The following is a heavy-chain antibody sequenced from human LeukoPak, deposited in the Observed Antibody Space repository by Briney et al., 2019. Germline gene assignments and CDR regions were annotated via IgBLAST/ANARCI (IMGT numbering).Heavy chain of an antibody. J-gene: IGHJ4*02. Sequence: ASVKVSCKASGYTFTSYGISWVRQATGQGLEWMGWMNPNSGNTGYAQRFQGRVTMTRNTSISTAYMELSSLRSEDTAVYYCARGRIHYYDSSGYEIWGQGTLVTVSS. CDR3: ARGRIHYYDSSGYEI. V-gene: IGHV1-8*02. D-gene: IGHD3-22*01. CDR1: GYTFTSYG. CDR2: MNPNSGNT.